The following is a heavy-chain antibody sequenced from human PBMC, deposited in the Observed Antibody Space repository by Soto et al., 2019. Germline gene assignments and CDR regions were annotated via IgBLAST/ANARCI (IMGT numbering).Heavy chain of an antibody. CDR3: AKEAYYYDSSGSMSHYYFDY. J-gene: IGHJ4*02. CDR1: GFTFSSYA. CDR2: ISGSGGST. D-gene: IGHD3-22*01. Sequence: ESGGGLVQPGGSLRLSCAASGFTFSSYAMSWVRQAPGKGLEWVSAISGSGGSTYYADSVKGRFTISRDNSKNTLYLQMNSLRAEDTAVYYCAKEAYYYDSSGSMSHYYFDYWGQGTLVTVSS. V-gene: IGHV3-23*01.